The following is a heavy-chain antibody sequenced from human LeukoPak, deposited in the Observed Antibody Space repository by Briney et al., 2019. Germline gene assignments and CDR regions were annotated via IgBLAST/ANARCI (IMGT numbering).Heavy chain of an antibody. CDR3: ARAPGGYSYGANYYYYYMDV. D-gene: IGHD5-18*01. Sequence: SETLSLTCTVSGDSISTSYYYWGWIRQPPGKGLEWIGSIYYSGSTYYNPSLKSRVTISVDTSKNQFSLKLSSVTAADTAVYYCARAPGGYSYGANYYYYYMDVWGKGTTVTVSS. CDR2: IYYSGST. J-gene: IGHJ6*03. CDR1: GDSISTSYYY. V-gene: IGHV4-39*07.